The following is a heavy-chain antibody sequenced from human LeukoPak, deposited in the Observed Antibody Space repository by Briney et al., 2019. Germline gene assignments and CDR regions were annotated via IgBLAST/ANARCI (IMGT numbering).Heavy chain of an antibody. CDR3: ARGWELRYFDWLSGDYYYYGMDV. CDR1: GYTFTSYD. CDR2: MNPNSGNT. V-gene: IGHV1-8*02. D-gene: IGHD3-9*01. Sequence: ASVKVSCKASGYTFTSYDINWVRQATGQGLEWMGWMNPNSGNTGYAQKFQGRVTMTRNTSISTAYMELSSQRSEDTAVYYCARGWELRYFDWLSGDYYYYGMDVWGQGTTVTVSS. J-gene: IGHJ6*02.